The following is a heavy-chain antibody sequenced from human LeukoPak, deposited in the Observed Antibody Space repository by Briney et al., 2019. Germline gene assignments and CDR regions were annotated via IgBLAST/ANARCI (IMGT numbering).Heavy chain of an antibody. CDR3: AREQIVVVPAATGALDY. CDR1: VYTFTGYY. Sequence: ASVKVSCKASVYTFTGYYMHWVRQAPGQGLEGMGWINPNRCGTNYAQKFQGRVTMTRDTSISTAYMELSRLRSDDTAVYYCAREQIVVVPAATGALDYWGQGTLVTVSS. CDR2: INPNRCGT. V-gene: IGHV1-2*02. J-gene: IGHJ4*02. D-gene: IGHD2-2*01.